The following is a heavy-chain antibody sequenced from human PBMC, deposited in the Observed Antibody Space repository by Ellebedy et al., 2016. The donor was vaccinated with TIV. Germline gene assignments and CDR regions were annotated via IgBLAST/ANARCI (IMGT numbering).Heavy chain of an antibody. J-gene: IGHJ5*02. Sequence: ASVKVSCXASGYTFTGYYMHWVRQAPGQGLEWMGWINPNSGGTNYAQKFQGRVTMTRDTSISTAYMELSRLRSDDTAVYYCARFTPNDYGDYGWFDPWGQGTLVTVSS. CDR2: INPNSGGT. D-gene: IGHD4-17*01. V-gene: IGHV1-2*02. CDR3: ARFTPNDYGDYGWFDP. CDR1: GYTFTGYY.